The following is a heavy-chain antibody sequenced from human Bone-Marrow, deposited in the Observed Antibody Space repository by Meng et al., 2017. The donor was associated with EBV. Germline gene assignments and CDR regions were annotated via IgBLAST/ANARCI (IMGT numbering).Heavy chain of an antibody. V-gene: IGHV4-34*01. CDR3: ARQSARQLVPYY. Sequence: QVQVQRGGPRLLQSPVTLPSTCAVYGVFFSGYYWSWIRQPPGKGLEWIGEINHSGSTNYNPSLKSRVTISVDTSKNQFSLKLSSVTAADTAVYYCARQSARQLVPYYWGQGTLVTVSS. D-gene: IGHD6-6*01. J-gene: IGHJ4*02. CDR2: INHSGST. CDR1: GVFFSGYY.